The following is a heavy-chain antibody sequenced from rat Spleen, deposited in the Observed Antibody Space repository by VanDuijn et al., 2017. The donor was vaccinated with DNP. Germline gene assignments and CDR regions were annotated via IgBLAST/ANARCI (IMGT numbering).Heavy chain of an antibody. D-gene: IGHD1-9*01. CDR3: TRRGHTTGLNWFVY. Sequence: EVQLVESGGGLVQPGRSLKLSCAASGFTFSDYYMAWVRQAPTKGLELVAYINYDGTSTYYGDSVKGRFTISRDNAKSTLYLQMDSLRSDDTATYYCTRRGHTTGLNWFVYWGQGTLVTVSS. CDR1: GFTFSDYY. CDR2: INYDGTST. J-gene: IGHJ3*01. V-gene: IGHV5-7*01.